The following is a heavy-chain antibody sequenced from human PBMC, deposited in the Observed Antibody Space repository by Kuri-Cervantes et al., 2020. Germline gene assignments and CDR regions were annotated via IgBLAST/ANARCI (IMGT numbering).Heavy chain of an antibody. D-gene: IGHD1-26*01. Sequence: GGSLRLSCAAPGFTFSSYGMHWVRQAPGKGLGWVAVISYDGSNKYYADSVKGRFTISRDNSKNTLYLQMNSLRADDTAVYYCARRAAYRHRCCFDYWGQGTLVTVSS. CDR3: ARRAAYRHRCCFDY. CDR1: GFTFSSYG. CDR2: ISYDGSNK. J-gene: IGHJ4*02. V-gene: IGHV3-30*03.